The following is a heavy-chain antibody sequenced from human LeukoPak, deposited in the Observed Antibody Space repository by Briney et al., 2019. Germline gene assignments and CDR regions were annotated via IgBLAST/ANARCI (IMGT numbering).Heavy chain of an antibody. D-gene: IGHD1-26*01. CDR3: ASSGRRLQPRGSFDY. V-gene: IGHV4-34*01. CDR2: IYESGSA. J-gene: IGHJ4*02. CDR1: GGSFSEYY. Sequence: SETLSLTCAVYGGSFSEYYWSWIRQPPEKGLEWIGEIYESGSANYNPSLKSRVTISLDTSKNQILLNLNSVTAADTAVYYCASSGRRLQPRGSFDYWGQGTLVTGSS.